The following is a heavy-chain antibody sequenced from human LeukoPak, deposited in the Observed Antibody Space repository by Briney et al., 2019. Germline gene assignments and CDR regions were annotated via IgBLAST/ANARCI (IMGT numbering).Heavy chain of an antibody. J-gene: IGHJ4*02. CDR2: ISGSGGST. V-gene: IGHV3-23*01. Sequence: PGGSLRLSCAASGFTFSSYAMSWVRQAPGKGLEWVSAISGSGGSTYYADSVKGRFTISRDNSKNTLYPQMNSLRAEDTAVYYCAKDSGLWFGESLDYWGQGTLVTVSS. CDR3: AKDSGLWFGESLDY. D-gene: IGHD3-10*01. CDR1: GFTFSSYA.